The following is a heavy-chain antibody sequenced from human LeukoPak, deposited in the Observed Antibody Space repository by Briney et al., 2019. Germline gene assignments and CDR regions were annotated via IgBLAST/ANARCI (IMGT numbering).Heavy chain of an antibody. V-gene: IGHV3-48*01. J-gene: IGHJ4*02. Sequence: PGGSLRLSCAASGFTFSSYSMNWVRQAPGKGLEWVSYISSSSSTIYYADSVKGRFTISRDNAKNSLYLQMNSLRAEDTAVYYCARVNTIFGGGFDYWGQGTLVTVSS. CDR1: GFTFSSYS. CDR3: ARVNTIFGGGFDY. D-gene: IGHD3-3*01. CDR2: ISSSSSTI.